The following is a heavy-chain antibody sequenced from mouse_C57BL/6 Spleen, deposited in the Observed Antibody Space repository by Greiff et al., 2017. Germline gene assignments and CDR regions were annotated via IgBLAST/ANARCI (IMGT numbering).Heavy chain of an antibody. Sequence: QVQLQQSGAELVRPGSSVKLSCKASGYTFTSYWMYWVKQRPGKGLEWIGRIYPGDGDTNYNGKFKGKATLTADKSSSTAYMQLSRLTSEDSAVYYCAQEPPHCGSSPPWFAYWGQGTRVTVSA. CDR1: GYTFTSYW. CDR2: IYPGDGDT. CDR3: AQEPPHCGSSPPWFAY. J-gene: IGHJ3*01. D-gene: IGHD1-1*01. V-gene: IGHV1-82*01.